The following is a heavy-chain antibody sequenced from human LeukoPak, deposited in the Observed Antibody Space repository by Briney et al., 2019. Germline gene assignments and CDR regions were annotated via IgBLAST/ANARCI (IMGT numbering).Heavy chain of an antibody. J-gene: IGHJ5*02. D-gene: IGHD6-13*01. CDR2: MNPNSGNT. CDR3: ASQGIAAPRGRRPGYWFDP. V-gene: IGHV1-8*01. Sequence: GASVKVSCKASGYTFTSYDINWVRQATGQGLEWMGWMNPNSGNTGYAQKFQGRVTMTRNTSISTAYMELSSLRSEDTAVYYCASQGIAAPRGRRPGYWFDPWGQGTLVTVSS. CDR1: GYTFTSYD.